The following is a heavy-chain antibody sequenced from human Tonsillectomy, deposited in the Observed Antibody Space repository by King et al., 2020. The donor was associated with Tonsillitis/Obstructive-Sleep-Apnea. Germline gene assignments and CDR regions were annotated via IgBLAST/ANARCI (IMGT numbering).Heavy chain of an antibody. Sequence: VQLVESGGDMVEPGRSLRVSCTASGFTFGDNAMSWFRQAPGKGLEWVGFIRSKTYGGTTEYAASVEGRFTISRDDSKSIAYLQMNSLKNEDKAVYYCSRLLGYCSGGRCLHWFDPWGQGTLVTVSS. CDR3: SRLLGYCSGGRCLHWFDP. D-gene: IGHD2-15*01. CDR1: GFTFGDNA. J-gene: IGHJ5*02. V-gene: IGHV3-49*03. CDR2: IRSKTYGGTT.